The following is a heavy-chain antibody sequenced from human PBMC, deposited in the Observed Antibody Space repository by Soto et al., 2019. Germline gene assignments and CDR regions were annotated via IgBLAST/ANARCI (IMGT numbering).Heavy chain of an antibody. D-gene: IGHD1-26*01. V-gene: IGHV3-66*01. CDR1: GFTVSSNY. CDR2: IYSGGST. J-gene: IGHJ6*02. CDR3: AREDSGSYRYYYYGMDV. Sequence: PGGALRLSCAASGFTVSSNYMSWVRQAPGKGLEWVSVIYSGGSTYYADSVKGRFTISRDNSKNTLYLQMNSLRAEDTAVYYCAREDSGSYRYYYYGMDVWGQGT.